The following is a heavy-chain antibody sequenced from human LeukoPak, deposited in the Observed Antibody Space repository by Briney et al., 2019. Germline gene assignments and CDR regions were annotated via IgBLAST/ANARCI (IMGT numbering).Heavy chain of an antibody. V-gene: IGHV3-48*04. D-gene: IGHD3-10*01. CDR3: AREERITMVRGVINWFDP. CDR2: ISSSSSTI. CDR1: GFTFSSYS. J-gene: IGHJ5*02. Sequence: TGGSLRLSCAASGFTFSSYSMNWVRQAPGKGLEWVSYISSSSSTIYYADSVKGRFTISRDNAKNSLYLQMNSLRAEDTAVYYCAREERITMVRGVINWFDPWGQGTLVTVSS.